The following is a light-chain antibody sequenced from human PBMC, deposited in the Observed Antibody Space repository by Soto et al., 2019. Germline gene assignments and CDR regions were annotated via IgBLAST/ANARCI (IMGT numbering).Light chain of an antibody. J-gene: IGLJ7*01. V-gene: IGLV2-14*03. CDR2: DVT. CDR3: SSYASSSSYV. Sequence: QSALTQPASVSGSPGQSITISCTGTSSDVGGYNHVSWYQIHPGKAPKLIIYDVTSRPSGVSYRFSGSKSGNSASLTISGLQAEDEADYYCSSYASSSSYVFGGGTQLTVL. CDR1: SSDVGGYNH.